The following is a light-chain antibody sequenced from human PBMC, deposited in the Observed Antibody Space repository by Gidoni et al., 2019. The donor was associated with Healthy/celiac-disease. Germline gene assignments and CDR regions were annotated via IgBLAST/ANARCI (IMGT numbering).Light chain of an antibody. J-gene: IGKJ2*01. V-gene: IGKV3-15*01. CDR2: GAS. CDR3: QQYNNWTPYT. Sequence: EIVMTQSPATLSVSPGERATLSCRASQSVSSNLAWYQQKPGQAPRLLIYGASTRATGNPARFSGSGCGTEFTLTISSLQSEDFAVYYCQQYNNWTPYTFGQGTKLEIK. CDR1: QSVSSN.